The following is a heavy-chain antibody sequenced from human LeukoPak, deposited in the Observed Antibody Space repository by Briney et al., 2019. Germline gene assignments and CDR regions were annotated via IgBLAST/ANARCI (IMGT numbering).Heavy chain of an antibody. D-gene: IGHD1-1*01. V-gene: IGHV4-59*01. CDR2: IYYSGST. CDR3: AREGERGAFDI. CDR1: GGSISSYY. J-gene: IGHJ3*02. Sequence: SETLSLTCTVSGGSISSYYWSWIRQPPGKGLEWIGYIYYSGSTNYNPSLKSRVTISVDTSKNQFSLKLSSVTAADTAVYYCAREGERGAFDIWGQGTMVIVSS.